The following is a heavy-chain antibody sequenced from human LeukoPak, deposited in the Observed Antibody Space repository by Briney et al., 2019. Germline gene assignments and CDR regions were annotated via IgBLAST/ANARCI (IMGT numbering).Heavy chain of an antibody. CDR1: GYIFTNYW. CDR2: VYPVDSQT. CDR3: ARRPLHSQNWLAP. J-gene: IGHJ5*02. V-gene: IGHV5-51*01. Sequence: GESLKISCKGSGYIFTNYWIGWVRQMPGRGLEWMGIVYPVDSQTKYNPSFQGQVTISADKSISTAYLQWSSLKASDTAIYYCARRPLHSQNWLAPWGQGTLVTVSS.